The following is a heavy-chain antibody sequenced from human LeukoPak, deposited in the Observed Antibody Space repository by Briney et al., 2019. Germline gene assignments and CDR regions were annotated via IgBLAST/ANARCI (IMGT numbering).Heavy chain of an antibody. Sequence: PGGSLRLSCAASGFTFSDYNMRWIRQAPGKGLEWVSSISSSGSTKYYADSVKGRFTISRDNAKNSLFLQMNSLRAEDTAVYYCARVLRYCSGGNCYSGGLGYMDVWGKGTTVTISS. J-gene: IGHJ6*03. D-gene: IGHD2-15*01. CDR2: ISSSGSTK. V-gene: IGHV3-11*01. CDR1: GFTFSDYN. CDR3: ARVLRYCSGGNCYSGGLGYMDV.